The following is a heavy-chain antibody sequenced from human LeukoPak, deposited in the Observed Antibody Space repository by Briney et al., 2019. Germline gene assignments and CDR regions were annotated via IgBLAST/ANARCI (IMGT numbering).Heavy chain of an antibody. V-gene: IGHV3-23*01. Sequence: SGGSLRLSCAASGFTFSSYAMSWVRQAPGKGLEWVSGTSGGGGSKYYADSVKGRFTISRDNSKNTLYLQMNTLRAEDTAVYYCAKGLGSDTMYFDYWGQGTLVTVSS. J-gene: IGHJ4*02. D-gene: IGHD6-19*01. CDR2: TSGGGGSK. CDR3: AKGLGSDTMYFDY. CDR1: GFTFSSYA.